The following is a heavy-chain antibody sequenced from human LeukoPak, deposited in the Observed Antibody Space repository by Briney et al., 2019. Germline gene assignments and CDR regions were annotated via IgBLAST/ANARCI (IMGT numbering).Heavy chain of an antibody. CDR2: ISTSSSYI. Sequence: GGSLRLSCAASGFTFSVAAMTWVRQAPGKGLEWVSSISTSSSYIYYADSVKGRFTISRDNAKKSLYLQMNSLRAGDTAVYYCARDGGDYYDSSGYPFHHWGQGTLVTVSS. V-gene: IGHV3-21*01. D-gene: IGHD3-22*01. CDR3: ARDGGDYYDSSGYPFHH. J-gene: IGHJ1*01. CDR1: GFTFSVAA.